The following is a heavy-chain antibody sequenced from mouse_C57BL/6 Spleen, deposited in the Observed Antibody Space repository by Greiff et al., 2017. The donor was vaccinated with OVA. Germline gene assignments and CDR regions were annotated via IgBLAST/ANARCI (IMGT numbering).Heavy chain of an antibody. CDR2: LYPGDGDT. J-gene: IGHJ2*01. Sequence: QVQLQQSGPELVKPGASVKISCKASGYAFSSSWMNWVKQRPGKGLEWIGRLYPGDGDTNYNGKFKGKATLTADKSSSTAYMQLSSLTSEDSAVYFCARRGAYDYDFDYWGQGTTLTVSS. CDR1: GYAFSSSW. CDR3: ARRGAYDYDFDY. V-gene: IGHV1-82*01. D-gene: IGHD2-4*01.